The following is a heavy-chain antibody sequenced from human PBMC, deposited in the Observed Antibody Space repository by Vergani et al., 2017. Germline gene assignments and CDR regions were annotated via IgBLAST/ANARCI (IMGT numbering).Heavy chain of an antibody. CDR3: AKADKRGVAIIEDFFDH. V-gene: IGHV3-9*01. J-gene: IGHJ4*01. Sequence: EVELQEFGGGLAQPGMSLRLSCAASGFKFDEYAMHWVRQAPGKGLEWVAGISWNSNSEDYADSVEGRFTISRDNAKNSVFLQMSSLTREDTAVYYCAKADKRGVAIIEDFFDHWGHGSLVTFSA. CDR1: GFKFDEYA. D-gene: IGHD3-3*01. CDR2: ISWNSNSE.